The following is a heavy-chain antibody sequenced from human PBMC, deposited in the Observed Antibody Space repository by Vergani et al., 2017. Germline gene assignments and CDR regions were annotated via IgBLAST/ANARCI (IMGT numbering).Heavy chain of an antibody. J-gene: IGHJ4*02. Sequence: QVQLQESGPGLVKPSQTLSLTCTVSGGSINNHSYYWSWIRQPAGKGLEWIVRIHTSGSTNYNPSLRSRVHMSEDTSKNQFSLNLTSVTAADTDVYFCARGSCLGGIWYKPLFDYWGQGILVTVSS. V-gene: IGHV4-61*02. CDR1: GGSINNHSYY. D-gene: IGHD2-15*01. CDR3: ARGSCLGGIWYKPLFDY. CDR2: IHTSGST.